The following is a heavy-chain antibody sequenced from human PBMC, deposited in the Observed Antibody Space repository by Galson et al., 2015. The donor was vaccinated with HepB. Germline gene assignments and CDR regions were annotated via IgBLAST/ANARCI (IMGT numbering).Heavy chain of an antibody. J-gene: IGHJ6*02. CDR2: ISGSGGST. V-gene: IGHV3-23*01. D-gene: IGHD3-10*01. CDR1: GFTFSSYG. CDR3: AKGMHGSGTNYNHYGMDV. Sequence: SLRLSCAASGFTFSSYGMSWVRQAPGKGLEWVSAISGSGGSTYNADSVKGRFTLSRDNSKNTLYLQMNSLRGEDTAVYYCAKGMHGSGTNYNHYGMDVWGQGTTVTVSS.